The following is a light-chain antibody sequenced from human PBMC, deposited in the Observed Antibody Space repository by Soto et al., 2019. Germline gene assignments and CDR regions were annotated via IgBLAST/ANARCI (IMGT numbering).Light chain of an antibody. CDR1: ISNIGAGYD. Sequence: QPVLTQPPSVSGAPGQRVTISCTGSISNIGAGYDVHWYQQLPGTAPKLLIYGNSNRPSGVPDRFSGSKSGTSASLAITGLQAEDEADYYCQSYDSSLSGHVVFGGGTKLTVL. CDR3: QSYDSSLSGHVV. V-gene: IGLV1-40*01. CDR2: GNS. J-gene: IGLJ2*01.